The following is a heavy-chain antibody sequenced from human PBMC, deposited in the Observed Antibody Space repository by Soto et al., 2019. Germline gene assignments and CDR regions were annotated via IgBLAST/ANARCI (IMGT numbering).Heavy chain of an antibody. Sequence: QVQLQESGPGLVKPSQTLSLTCTVSGGSISSGGYYWSWIRQHPGKGLEWIGYIYYSGSTYYNPSLKSRITISVDTSKNQFSLKLSSVTAADTAVYYCARDLRFRGFYGMDVWGQGTTVTVSS. CDR3: ARDLRFRGFYGMDV. D-gene: IGHD3-10*01. CDR1: GGSISSGGYY. V-gene: IGHV4-31*03. J-gene: IGHJ6*02. CDR2: IYYSGST.